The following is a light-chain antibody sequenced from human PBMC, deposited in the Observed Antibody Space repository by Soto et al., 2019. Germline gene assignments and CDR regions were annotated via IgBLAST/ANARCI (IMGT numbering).Light chain of an antibody. V-gene: IGLV2-14*03. CDR3: TSYTRDTALV. Sequence: QSALTQPASVSGSPGQSITISCTGTSSDIGHYDYVSWYQQHPGKAPKLMIYHVTYRPSGVSNRFSGSKSGSTASLTISGLQAEDEADYHCTSYTRDTALVFGTGTKVTVL. J-gene: IGLJ1*01. CDR1: SSDIGHYDY. CDR2: HVT.